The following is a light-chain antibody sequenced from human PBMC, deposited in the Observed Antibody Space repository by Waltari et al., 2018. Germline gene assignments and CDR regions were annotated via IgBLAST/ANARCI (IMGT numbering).Light chain of an antibody. CDR2: DIN. CDR3: CSYVGSNIYWV. J-gene: IGLJ3*02. Sequence: QSALTQPRSVSGSPGQSVTLPCTGTSRDVGGYNYVSWYQQHPDKAPKLIIYDINKRPSGVPDRFSGSKSGNTASLTISGLQAEDEADYYCCSYVGSNIYWVFGGGTKLTVL. V-gene: IGLV2-11*01. CDR1: SRDVGGYNY.